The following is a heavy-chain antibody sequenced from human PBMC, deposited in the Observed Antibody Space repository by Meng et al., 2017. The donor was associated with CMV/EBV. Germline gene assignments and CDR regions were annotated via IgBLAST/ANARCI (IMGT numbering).Heavy chain of an antibody. J-gene: IGHJ5*02. CDR2: IYYSGST. D-gene: IGHD3-10*01. CDR1: GGSISSSSYY. V-gene: IGHV4-39*07. Sequence: SETLSLTCTVSGGSISSSSYYWGWIRQPPGKGLEWIGSIYYSGSTYYNPSLKSRVTISVDTSKNQFSLKLSSVTAADTAVYYRARRITSDRFDPWGQGTLVTVSS. CDR3: ARRITSDRFDP.